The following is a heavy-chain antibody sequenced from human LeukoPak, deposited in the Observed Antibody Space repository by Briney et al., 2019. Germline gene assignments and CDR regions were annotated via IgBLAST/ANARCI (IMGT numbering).Heavy chain of an antibody. D-gene: IGHD6-19*01. CDR3: AREESGWYPY. V-gene: IGHV4-59*01. Sequence: PSETLSLTCTVSGGSISSYYWSWIRQPPGKGLEWIGYIYYSGSTNYNPSLKSRVTISVDTSKNQFSLKLSSVTAADTAVYYCAREESGWYPYWGQGTLVTVSS. CDR1: GGSISSYY. CDR2: IYYSGST. J-gene: IGHJ4*02.